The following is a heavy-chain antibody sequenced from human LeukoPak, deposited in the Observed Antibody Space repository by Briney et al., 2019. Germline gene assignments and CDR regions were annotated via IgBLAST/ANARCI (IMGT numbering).Heavy chain of an antibody. CDR3: ASEVEFEYGMDV. V-gene: IGHV3-7*01. Sequence: PGGSLRLSCTASGFSSLTHWMSWVRQAPGEGLEWVANIRPDGGERYYGDSLKGRFTISRDNAKNTLYLQMNSLRAEDTAVYYCASEVEFEYGMDVWGQGTTVTVSS. CDR1: GFSSLTHW. D-gene: IGHD3-10*01. CDR2: IRPDGGER. J-gene: IGHJ6*02.